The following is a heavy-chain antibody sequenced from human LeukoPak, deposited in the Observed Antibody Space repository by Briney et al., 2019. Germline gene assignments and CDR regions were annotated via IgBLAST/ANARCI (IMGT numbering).Heavy chain of an antibody. J-gene: IGHJ3*02. CDR3: ARDRYFGSDGFDI. CDR1: GVSFSEHG. Sequence: GGSLRLSCAASGVSFSEHGMHWVRQAPGQGPEWVTVTWYDGSNNHYADSVKGRFTISRVNSKNTVFLEMNSLRAEDTAVYHCARDRYFGSDGFDIWGPGTMVIVSS. D-gene: IGHD3-10*01. CDR2: TWYDGSNN. V-gene: IGHV3-33*01.